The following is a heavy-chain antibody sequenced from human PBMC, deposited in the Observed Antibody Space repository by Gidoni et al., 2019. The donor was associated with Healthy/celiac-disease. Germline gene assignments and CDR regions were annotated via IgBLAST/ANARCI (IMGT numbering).Heavy chain of an antibody. D-gene: IGHD6-13*01. CDR3: ARDGVAAAADY. V-gene: IGHV3-20*01. CDR2: IKWNGGST. Sequence: EVQLVESGGGVVRPGGSLRLSCATSGFTFDDYGMSWVRQAQGEGLEWVSGIKWNGGSTGYADAVKGRFTISRDNAKNSLYLQMNSLRAEDTALYHCARDGVAAAADYWGQGTLVTVSS. CDR1: GFTFDDYG. J-gene: IGHJ4*02.